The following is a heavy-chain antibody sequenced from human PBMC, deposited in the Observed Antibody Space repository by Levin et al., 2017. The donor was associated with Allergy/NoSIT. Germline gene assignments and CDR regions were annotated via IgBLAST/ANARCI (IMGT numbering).Heavy chain of an antibody. CDR3: AREVGGEYLDY. CDR1: GIALNYFT. J-gene: IGHJ4*02. CDR2: ISSSSDYI. D-gene: IGHD6-19*01. Sequence: PGGSLRLSCVVSGIALNYFTMNWVRQAPGKGLEWVSSISSSSDYIYYADSVKGRFTISRDNAKNSLYLQMNSLRAEDTAVFFCAREVGGEYLDYWGQGTLVTVSS. V-gene: IGHV3-21*01.